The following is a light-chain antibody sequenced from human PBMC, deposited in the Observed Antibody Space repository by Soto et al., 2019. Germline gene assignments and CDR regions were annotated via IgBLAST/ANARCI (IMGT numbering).Light chain of an antibody. V-gene: IGLV2-14*01. CDR2: EVS. CDR3: SSYTSSSLNYV. J-gene: IGLJ1*01. Sequence: SVLTQPASVSGSPGQSITISCTGTSSDDGGYNYVSWYQQHPGKAPKLMIYEVSNRPSGVSNRFSGSKSGNTASLTISGLQAEDEADYYCSSYTSSSLNYVFGTGTKVTVL. CDR1: SSDDGGYNY.